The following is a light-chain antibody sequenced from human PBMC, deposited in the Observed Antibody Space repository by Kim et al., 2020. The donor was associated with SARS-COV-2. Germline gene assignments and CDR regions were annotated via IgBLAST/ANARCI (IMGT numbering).Light chain of an antibody. CDR2: DVR. V-gene: IGLV2-11*01. Sequence: GQSVTISCTGTSSDVGGYNDVSWYQQHPGKAPKLMIYDVRKRPSGVPDRFSGSKSGNTASLTISGLQAEDEADYYCCSYAGSYTWVFGGGTQLTVL. CDR1: SSDVGGYND. CDR3: CSYAGSYTWV. J-gene: IGLJ3*02.